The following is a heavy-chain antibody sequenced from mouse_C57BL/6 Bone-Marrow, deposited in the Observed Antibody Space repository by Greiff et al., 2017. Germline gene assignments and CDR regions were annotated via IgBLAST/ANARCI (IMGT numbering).Heavy chain of an antibody. CDR2: ISGGGGNT. V-gene: IGHV5-9*01. D-gene: IGHD1-1*01. J-gene: IGHJ3*01. CDR1: GFTFSSYT. Sequence: DVHLVESGGGLVKPGGSLKLSCAASGFTFSSYTMSWVRQTPEKRLEWVATISGGGGNTYYPDSVKGRFTISRDNAKNTLDLQMSSLRSEDTALYYCARRYYGSSWFAYWGQGTLVTVSA. CDR3: ARRYYGSSWFAY.